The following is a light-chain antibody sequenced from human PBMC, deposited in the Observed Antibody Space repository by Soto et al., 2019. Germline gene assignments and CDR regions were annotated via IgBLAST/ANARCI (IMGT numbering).Light chain of an antibody. CDR2: DVT. Sequence: QSALTQPASVSGSPGQSITISCTGTNGDIGRYNYVSWYQQHPDKVPKLMIYDVTNRPSGVSNRFSGSKSDNTASLTISGLQSEDEADYYCSSYTSSDTFVVFGGGPKLTVL. V-gene: IGLV2-14*03. J-gene: IGLJ2*01. CDR1: NGDIGRYNY. CDR3: SSYTSSDTFVV.